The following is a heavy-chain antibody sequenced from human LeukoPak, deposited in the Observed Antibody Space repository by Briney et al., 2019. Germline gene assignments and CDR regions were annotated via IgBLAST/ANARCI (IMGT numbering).Heavy chain of an antibody. J-gene: IGHJ4*02. CDR1: GFTFGDYA. V-gene: IGHV3-30-3*01. D-gene: IGHD1-26*01. CDR2: ISYDGSKK. CDR3: ARGVSYRFDY. Sequence: GGSLRLSCAASGFTFGDYAMHWVRQAPGKGLEWVSAISYDGSKKYDADFVKGRFTISRDNSQNTLHLQVGSLRAEDTAIYYCARGVSYRFDYWGQGTLVTVSS.